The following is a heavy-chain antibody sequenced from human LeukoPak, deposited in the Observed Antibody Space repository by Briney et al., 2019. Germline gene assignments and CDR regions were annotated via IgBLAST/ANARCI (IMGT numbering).Heavy chain of an antibody. V-gene: IGHV4-59*01. Sequence: SETLSLTCTVSGGSISSYYWSWIRQPPGKGLECIGYIYFSGSTNYSPSLKIRVTISVDTSENQFSLKLTSVTAADTAVYYCARLRYSGYVKYYFDYWGQGTLVTVSS. CDR1: GGSISSYY. J-gene: IGHJ4*02. D-gene: IGHD5-12*01. CDR2: IYFSGST. CDR3: ARLRYSGYVKYYFDY.